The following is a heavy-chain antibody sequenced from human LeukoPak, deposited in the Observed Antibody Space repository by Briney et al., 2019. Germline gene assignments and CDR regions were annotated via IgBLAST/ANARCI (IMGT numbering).Heavy chain of an antibody. Sequence: ASVKVSCKASGYTFTGYYMHWVRQAPGQGLEWMGWINPNSGGTNYAQKFQGWVTMTRDTSISTAYMELSRLRSDDTAVYYCARVLYYDYVWGSSVDAFDIWGQRTMVTVSS. J-gene: IGHJ3*02. CDR1: GYTFTGYY. V-gene: IGHV1-2*04. CDR2: INPNSGGT. D-gene: IGHD3-16*01. CDR3: ARVLYYDYVWGSSVDAFDI.